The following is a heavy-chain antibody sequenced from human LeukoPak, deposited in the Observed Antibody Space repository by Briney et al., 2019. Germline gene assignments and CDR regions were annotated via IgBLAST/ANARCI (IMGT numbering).Heavy chain of an antibody. CDR3: AQDGSSRSFKLGY. CDR2: IIPIFGTA. D-gene: IGHD3-22*01. J-gene: IGHJ4*02. V-gene: IGHV1-69*13. Sequence: GASVKVSCKASGGTFSSYAISWVRQAPGQGLEWMGGIIPIFGTANYAQKFQGRVTITADESTSTAYMELSSLRSEDTAVYYCAQDGSSRSFKLGYWGQGTLVTVSS. CDR1: GGTFSSYA.